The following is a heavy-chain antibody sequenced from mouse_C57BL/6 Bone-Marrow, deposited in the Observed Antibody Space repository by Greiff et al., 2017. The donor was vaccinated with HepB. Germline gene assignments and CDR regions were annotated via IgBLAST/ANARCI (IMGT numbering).Heavy chain of an antibody. V-gene: IGHV1-82*01. J-gene: IGHJ3*01. CDR3: AREEISSLFAY. CDR2: IYPGDGDT. Sequence: VKLMESGPELVKPGASVKISCEASGYAFSSSWMNWVKQRPGKGLEWIGRIYPGDGDTNYNGKFKGKATLTADKSSSTAYMQLSSLTSEDSAVYFCAREEISSLFAYWGQGTLVTVSA. CDR1: GYAFSSSW. D-gene: IGHD1-1*01.